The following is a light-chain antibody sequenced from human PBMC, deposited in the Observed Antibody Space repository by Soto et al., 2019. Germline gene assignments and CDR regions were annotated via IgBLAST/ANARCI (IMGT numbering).Light chain of an antibody. CDR1: QGIRND. CDR2: AAS. Sequence: DIQMTQSPSSLSASVGDRVTITCRASQGIRNDLDWFQQEPAKAPERLIYAASSLQSGVPSRFSGSGSGTGFTLTSSSLQAEDFATDYCLQYNTYPGTFGQGTKVDIK. J-gene: IGKJ1*01. CDR3: LQYNTYPGT. V-gene: IGKV1-17*01.